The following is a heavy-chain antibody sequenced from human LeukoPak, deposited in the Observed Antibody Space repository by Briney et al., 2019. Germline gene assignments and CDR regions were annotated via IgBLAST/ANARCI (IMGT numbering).Heavy chain of an antibody. Sequence: PGGSLRLSCAASGFTVSSNYMSWVRQAPGKGLEWVSVIYAGGGTYYADSVKGRFTISRDNSRNTLYLQINSLRAEDTAVYYCAKDTYDYGSGSYPYYWGQGTLVTVSS. V-gene: IGHV3-53*01. J-gene: IGHJ4*02. CDR2: IYAGGGT. CDR3: AKDTYDYGSGSYPYY. CDR1: GFTVSSNY. D-gene: IGHD3-10*01.